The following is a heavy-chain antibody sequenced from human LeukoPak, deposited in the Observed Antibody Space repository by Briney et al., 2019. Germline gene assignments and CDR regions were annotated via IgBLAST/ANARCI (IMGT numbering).Heavy chain of an antibody. J-gene: IGHJ4*02. CDR3: ARDFSLTRLERPFDY. D-gene: IGHD1-1*01. CDR1: GFTFSSYS. CDR2: ISSSSSYI. Sequence: AGGSLRLSCAASGFTFSSYSMNWVRQAPGKGLEWVSSISSSSSYIYYADSVKGRFTISRDNAKNSLYLQMNSLRAEDTAVYYCARDFSLTRLERPFDYWGQGTLVTVSS. V-gene: IGHV3-21*01.